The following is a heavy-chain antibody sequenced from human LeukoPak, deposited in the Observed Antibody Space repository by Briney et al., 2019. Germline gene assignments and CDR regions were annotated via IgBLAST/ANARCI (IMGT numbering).Heavy chain of an antibody. Sequence: ASVKVSCKASGYTFTSFGISCVRQAPGQGLEWMGWISAYNGNTNYAQKLQGRVTMTTDTSTSTAYMELTSLRSDDTAVYYSARDQVVGATAGTFDFWGQGTLVTVSS. CDR3: ARDQVVGATAGTFDF. D-gene: IGHD1-26*01. V-gene: IGHV1-18*01. CDR1: GYTFTSFG. J-gene: IGHJ4*02. CDR2: ISAYNGNT.